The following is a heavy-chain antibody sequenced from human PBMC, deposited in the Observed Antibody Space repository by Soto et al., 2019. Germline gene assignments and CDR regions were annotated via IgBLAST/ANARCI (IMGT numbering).Heavy chain of an antibody. CDR1: GYTFTSYD. CDR2: MNPNSGNT. Sequence: ASVKVSCKASGYTFTSYDINWVRRATGQGLEWMGWMNPNSGNTGYAQKFQGRVTMTRNTSISTAYMELSSLRSEDTAVYYCAMHDDYGDYYFSWGQGTLVTVSS. V-gene: IGHV1-8*01. J-gene: IGHJ4*02. D-gene: IGHD4-17*01. CDR3: AMHDDYGDYYFS.